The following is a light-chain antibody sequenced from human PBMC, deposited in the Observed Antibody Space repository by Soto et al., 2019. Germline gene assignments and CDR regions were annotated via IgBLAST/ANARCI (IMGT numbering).Light chain of an antibody. Sequence: DFQMTQSPSTLSASVADRVTITCRASQSIDSWLAWYQQKPGKAPKLLIYKASNLKSGVPSRFSGSGSGTEFTLTISSLQPDDFASYYCQQYKSYSYTFGQGTKLEIK. CDR2: KAS. V-gene: IGKV1-5*03. CDR1: QSIDSW. J-gene: IGKJ2*01. CDR3: QQYKSYSYT.